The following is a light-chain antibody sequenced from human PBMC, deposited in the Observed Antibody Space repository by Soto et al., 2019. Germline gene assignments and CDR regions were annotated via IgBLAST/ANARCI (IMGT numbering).Light chain of an antibody. V-gene: IGKV1-9*01. CDR3: QHLNSYPQIT. J-gene: IGKJ5*01. CDR2: AAS. Sequence: IQLTQFPSSLSASVGDRVTITCRASQGIRSYLAWYQQKPGKAPKLLIYAASTLESGVPSRFSGSGSGTDFILTISSLQPEDSATYYCQHLNSYPQITFGQGTRLEIK. CDR1: QGIRSY.